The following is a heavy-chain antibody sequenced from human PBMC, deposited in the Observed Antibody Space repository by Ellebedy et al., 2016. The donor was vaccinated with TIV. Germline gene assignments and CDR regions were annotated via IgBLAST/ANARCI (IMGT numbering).Heavy chain of an antibody. V-gene: IGHV5-51*01. CDR3: ARTALTGTTVRWFAP. J-gene: IGHJ5*02. Sequence: GESLKISCKGSGYSFTSYWIGWVRQMPGKGLEWMGIISPGDSDTRYSPSFQGQVTISADKSISTAYLQWSSLKASDTAMYYCARTALTGTTVRWFAPWGRGTLVTVSS. D-gene: IGHD1-7*01. CDR1: GYSFTSYW. CDR2: ISPGDSDT.